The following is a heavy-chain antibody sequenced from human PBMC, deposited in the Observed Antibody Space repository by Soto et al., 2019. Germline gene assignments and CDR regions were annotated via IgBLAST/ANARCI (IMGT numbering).Heavy chain of an antibody. CDR3: ARGLLRGGYKPLYGMDV. D-gene: IGHD5-12*01. Sequence: PSETLSLTCAVYGGSFSGYYWSWIRQPPGKGLEWIGEINHSGSTNYNPSLKSRVTISVDTSKNQFSLKLSSVTAADTAVYYCARGLLRGGYKPLYGMDVWGQGTTVTVSS. J-gene: IGHJ6*02. CDR2: INHSGST. CDR1: GGSFSGYY. V-gene: IGHV4-34*01.